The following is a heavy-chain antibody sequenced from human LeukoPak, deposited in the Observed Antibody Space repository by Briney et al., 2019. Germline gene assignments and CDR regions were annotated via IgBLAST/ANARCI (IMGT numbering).Heavy chain of an antibody. D-gene: IGHD3-10*01. J-gene: IGHJ4*02. CDR1: GFTISTYG. CDR2: ISGGTT. V-gene: IGHV3-23*01. Sequence: GGSLRLSCAASGFTISTYGMSWVRQAPGKGLEWVSSISGGTTYYADSVKGRFTISRDNSKNTVSLQMNSLRAEDTAVYYCAKSVYHAGNYWGQGTLVTVSS. CDR3: AKSVYHAGNY.